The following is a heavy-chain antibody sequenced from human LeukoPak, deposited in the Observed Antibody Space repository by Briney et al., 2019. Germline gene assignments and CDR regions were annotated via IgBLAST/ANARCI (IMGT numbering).Heavy chain of an antibody. D-gene: IGHD6-25*01. CDR1: GGSFSGYY. J-gene: IGHJ5*02. Sequence: PSETLSLTCAVYGGSFSGYYWSWIRQPPGKGLEWIGEINHSGSTNYNPSLKSRVTISVDTSKNQFSLKLSSVTAADTAVYYCARRTGNSIGVRAAKFDPWGQGTLVTVSS. CDR2: INHSGST. V-gene: IGHV4-34*01. CDR3: ARRTGNSIGVRAAKFDP.